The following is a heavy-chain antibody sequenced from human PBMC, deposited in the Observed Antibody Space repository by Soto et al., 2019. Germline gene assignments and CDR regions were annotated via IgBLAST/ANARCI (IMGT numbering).Heavy chain of an antibody. CDR2: INHSGSN. V-gene: IGHV4-34*01. CDR3: ARGGSNDWQVAFDI. CDR1: GGSFSTYY. Sequence: SETLSLTCVVAGGSFSTYYYNWFRHSPGKGLEWIGEINHSGSNNYSPSLKSRVTMSLDTSKNQFSLKLTSVTAADTAVYYCARGGSNDWQVAFDIWGQGTMGTVSS. J-gene: IGHJ3*02. D-gene: IGHD3-9*01.